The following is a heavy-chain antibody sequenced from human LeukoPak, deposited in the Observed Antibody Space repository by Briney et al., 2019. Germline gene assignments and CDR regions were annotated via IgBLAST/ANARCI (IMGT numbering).Heavy chain of an antibody. V-gene: IGHV1-2*02. CDR2: INPNSGAT. Sequence: ASVKVSCKASGYTFTDYYIHWVRQAPGQGLEWMGWINPNSGATNSAQKFQGRVTMTRDTSISTAYMELSRLRSDDTAVYYCARGRGSGKKYYFDYWGQGTLVTVSS. D-gene: IGHD1-26*01. J-gene: IGHJ4*02. CDR1: GYTFTDYY. CDR3: ARGRGSGKKYYFDY.